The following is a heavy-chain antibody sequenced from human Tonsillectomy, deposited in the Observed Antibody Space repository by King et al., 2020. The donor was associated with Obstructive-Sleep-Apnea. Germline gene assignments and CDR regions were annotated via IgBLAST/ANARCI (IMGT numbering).Heavy chain of an antibody. J-gene: IGHJ4*02. D-gene: IGHD3-3*01. CDR3: TASVFWSGYYRGY. Sequence: VQLVQSGGGLVKPGGSLRLSCAASGFTFSNAWMSWVRQAPGKGLEWVGLIKSKTDGGPTGYAAPVKGRFTISIDDSKKTLYLQMNSLKTEDTAVYYCTASVFWSGYYRGYWGQGTLVTVSS. CDR2: IKSKTDGGPT. CDR1: GFTFSNAW. V-gene: IGHV3-15*01.